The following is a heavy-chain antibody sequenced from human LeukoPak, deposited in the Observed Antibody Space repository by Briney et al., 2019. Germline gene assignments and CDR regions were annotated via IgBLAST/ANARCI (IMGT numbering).Heavy chain of an antibody. D-gene: IGHD3-10*01. CDR3: TRDRAGTQSWVEFDL. J-gene: IGHJ5*02. CDR2: IYTSGST. CDR1: GFSVSSTY. V-gene: IGHV3-66*03. Sequence: GGSLRLSCAASGFSVSSTYMSWVRQAPGKGLEWVSLIYTSGSTFYADSVMGRFTISRANSKNTLFLQMNSLRAEDSAVYYCTRDRAGTQSWVEFDLWGQGTLVTVSS.